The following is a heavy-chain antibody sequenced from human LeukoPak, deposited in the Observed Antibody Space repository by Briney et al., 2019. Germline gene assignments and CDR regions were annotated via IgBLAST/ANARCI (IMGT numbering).Heavy chain of an antibody. V-gene: IGHV4-34*01. Sequence: SETLSLTCAVYGGSFSGYYWSWIRQPPGKGLEWIGEINHSGSINYNPSLKSRVTISVDTSKNQFSLKLSSVTAAGTAVYYCARGFRFYYYMDVWGKGTTGTVSS. J-gene: IGHJ6*03. CDR3: ARGFRFYYYMDV. CDR2: INHSGSI. D-gene: IGHD3-16*01. CDR1: GGSFSGYY.